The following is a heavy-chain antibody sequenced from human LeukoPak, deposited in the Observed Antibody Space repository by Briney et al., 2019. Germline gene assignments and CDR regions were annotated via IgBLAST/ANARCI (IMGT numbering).Heavy chain of an antibody. Sequence: PSETLSLTCTVSGGSISSYYWSWIRQPPGKGLEWIGYIYYSGSTNYNPSLKSRVTISVDTSKNQFSLKLSSVTAADTTVYYCARRAPYSYEWSTLDYWGQGTLVTVSS. V-gene: IGHV4-59*08. CDR3: ARRAPYSYEWSTLDY. J-gene: IGHJ4*02. D-gene: IGHD5-18*01. CDR1: GGSISSYY. CDR2: IYYSGST.